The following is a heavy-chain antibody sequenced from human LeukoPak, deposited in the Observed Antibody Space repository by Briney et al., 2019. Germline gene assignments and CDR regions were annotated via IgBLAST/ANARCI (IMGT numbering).Heavy chain of an antibody. V-gene: IGHV4-34*01. CDR3: ARGLSFTIFLYYFDY. CDR1: GGSFSGYY. D-gene: IGHD3-3*01. Sequence: PSETLSLTCAVYGGSFSGYYWSWIRQPPGKGLEWIGEINHSGSTNYNPSLKSRVTISVDTSKNQFSLKLSSVTAADTAVYYCARGLSFTIFLYYFDYWGQGTLVTVSS. CDR2: INHSGST. J-gene: IGHJ4*02.